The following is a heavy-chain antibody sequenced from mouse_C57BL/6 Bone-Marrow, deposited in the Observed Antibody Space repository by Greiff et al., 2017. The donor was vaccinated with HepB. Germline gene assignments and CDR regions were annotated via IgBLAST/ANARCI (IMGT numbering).Heavy chain of an antibody. D-gene: IGHD2-1*01. Sequence: QVQLQQSGAELARPGASVKLSCKASGYTFTSYGISWVKQRTGQGLEWIGEIYPRSGNTYYNEKFKGKATLTADKSSSTAYMELRSLTSEDSAVYFCARRRGNYSFDYWGQGTTLTVSS. CDR2: IYPRSGNT. J-gene: IGHJ2*01. CDR3: ARRRGNYSFDY. CDR1: GYTFTSYG. V-gene: IGHV1-81*01.